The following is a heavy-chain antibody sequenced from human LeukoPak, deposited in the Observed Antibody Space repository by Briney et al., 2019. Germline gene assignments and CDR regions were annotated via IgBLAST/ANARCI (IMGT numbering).Heavy chain of an antibody. J-gene: IGHJ4*02. CDR2: INPNSGGT. CDR3: ARDPGANYFDY. Sequence: GASVKVSCKASGYIFTSYYIHWVRQAPGQGLEWMGWINPNSGGTKYAQKFQGRVTMTRDTSISTAYMELSRLKSDDTAVYYCARDPGANYFDYWSQGTLVTVSS. CDR1: GYIFTSYY. V-gene: IGHV1-2*02. D-gene: IGHD7-27*01.